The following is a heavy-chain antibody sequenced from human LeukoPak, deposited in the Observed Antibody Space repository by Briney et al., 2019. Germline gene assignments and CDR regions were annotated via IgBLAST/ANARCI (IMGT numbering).Heavy chain of an antibody. J-gene: IGHJ4*02. CDR1: GVSISSYY. D-gene: IGHD6-13*01. CDR3: AREIRYSSSWFDY. Sequence: DPSETLSLTCTVSGVSISSYYWSWLRQPPGKGLEGIGYIYYSGSTNYNPSLKSRVTISVDTSKNQFSLKLSSVTAADTAVYYCAREIRYSSSWFDYWGQGTLVTVSS. CDR2: IYYSGST. V-gene: IGHV4-59*01.